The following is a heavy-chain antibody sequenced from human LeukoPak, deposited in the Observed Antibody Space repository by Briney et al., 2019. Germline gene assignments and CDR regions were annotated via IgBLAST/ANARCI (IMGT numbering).Heavy chain of an antibody. Sequence: GGSLRLSCAASGFAFSNYAMSWVRQAPGMGLEWVSSISAGGGDTYYADSVKGRFTISRDNAKNTLYLQMNSLRAEGTAIYYCAKEDSSSSRYYFEYWGQGALVTVSS. CDR1: GFAFSNYA. V-gene: IGHV3-23*01. J-gene: IGHJ4*02. CDR2: ISAGGGDT. D-gene: IGHD6-6*01. CDR3: AKEDSSSSRYYFEY.